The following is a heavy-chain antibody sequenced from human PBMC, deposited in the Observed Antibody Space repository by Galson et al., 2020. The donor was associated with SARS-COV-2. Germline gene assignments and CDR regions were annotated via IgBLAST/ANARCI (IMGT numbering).Heavy chain of an antibody. CDR1: GGSIRSFY. Sequence: SQTLSLTCSVSGGSIRSFYWTWIRQPPGKGLEWIGSIYSNGDTPYNPSLHSRVTISLDTYNNQFSLRLTSVGAADTAIYYCARLAADSIQGRRWWETTDYESYGMDVWGRGTTVTVSS. D-gene: IGHD3-16*01. J-gene: IGHJ6*02. V-gene: IGHV4-59*08. CDR2: IYSNGDT. CDR3: ARLAADSIQGRRWWETTDYESYGMDV.